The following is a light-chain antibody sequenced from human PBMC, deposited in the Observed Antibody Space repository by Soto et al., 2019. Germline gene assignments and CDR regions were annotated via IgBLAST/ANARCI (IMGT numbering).Light chain of an antibody. V-gene: IGKV1-33*01. J-gene: IGKJ5*01. Sequence: DIQMTQSPSSLSASVGDRVTITCRASQSISNYLNLYQLKPWKAPKLLIYDASNLETGVPSTFSGSGSGTNFTFTISSLQPEDIATYYCQQYDNVFTFGQGTRLEIK. CDR1: QSISNY. CDR3: QQYDNVFT. CDR2: DAS.